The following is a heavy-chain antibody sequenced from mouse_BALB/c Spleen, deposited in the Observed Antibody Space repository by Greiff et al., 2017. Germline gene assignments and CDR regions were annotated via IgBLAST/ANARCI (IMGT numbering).Heavy chain of an antibody. V-gene: IGHV5-17*02. CDR1: GFTFSSFG. CDR2: ISSGSSTI. D-gene: IGHD1-1*01. J-gene: IGHJ3*01. CDR3: AREDGSSYRSFAY. Sequence: EVKLVESGGGLVQPGGSRKLSCAASGFTFSSFGMHWVRQAPEKGLEWVAYISSGSSTIYYADTVKGRFTISRDNPKNTLFLQMTSLRSEDTAMYYCAREDGSSYRSFAYWGQGTLVTVSA.